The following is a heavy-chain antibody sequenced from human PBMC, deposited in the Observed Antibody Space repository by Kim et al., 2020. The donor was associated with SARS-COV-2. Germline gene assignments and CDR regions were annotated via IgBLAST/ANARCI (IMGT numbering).Heavy chain of an antibody. J-gene: IGHJ6*03. CDR1: GFTFSSYS. D-gene: IGHD3-10*01. V-gene: IGHV3-21*01. Sequence: GGSLRLSCAASGFTFSSYSMNWVRQAPGKGLEWVSSISSSSSYIYYADSVKGRFTISRDNAKNSLYLQMNSLRAEDTAVYYRARVVLRDGLLWFGETNDYYYMDVWGKGTTVTVSS. CDR2: ISSSSSYI. CDR3: ARVVLRDGLLWFGETNDYYYMDV.